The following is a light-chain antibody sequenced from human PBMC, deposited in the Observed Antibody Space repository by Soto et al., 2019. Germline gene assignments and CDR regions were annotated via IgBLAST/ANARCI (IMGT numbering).Light chain of an antibody. V-gene: IGLV2-8*01. J-gene: IGLJ1*01. CDR2: EVT. Sequence: QSALAQPPSAPGSPGQSVTISCTGTSSDVGGYNYVSWYQQYPGKAPQLIIYEVTKRPSGVPDRFSGSKSGNTASLTVSGLQAEDEADYYCSSYAATNNYVFGSGTKVTVL. CDR3: SSYAATNNYV. CDR1: SSDVGGYNY.